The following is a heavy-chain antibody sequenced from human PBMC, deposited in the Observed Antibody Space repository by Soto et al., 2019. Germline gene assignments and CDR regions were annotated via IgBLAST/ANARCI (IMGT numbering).Heavy chain of an antibody. J-gene: IGHJ5*02. CDR2: INHSGST. V-gene: IGHV4-34*01. D-gene: IGHD5-18*01. CDR3: ARRGYVDTAMVLLNWFDP. Sequence: SETLSLTCAVYGGSFSGYYWSWIRPPPGKGLEWIGEINHSGSTNYNPSLKSRVTISVDTSKNQFSLKLSSVTAADTAVYYCARRGYVDTAMVLLNWFDPWGQGTLVTVSS. CDR1: GGSFSGYY.